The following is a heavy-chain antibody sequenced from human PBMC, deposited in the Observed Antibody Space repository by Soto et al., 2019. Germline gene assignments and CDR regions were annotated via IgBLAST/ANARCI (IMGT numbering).Heavy chain of an antibody. CDR1: GFTFSSYA. CDR2: ISYDGSNK. CDR3: ARDLGGAIDY. V-gene: IGHV3-30-3*01. Sequence: QVQLVESGGGVVQPGRSLRLSCAASGFTFSSYAMHWVRQAPGKGLEWVAVISYDGSNKYYADSVKGRFTISRDNSKNPLYLQMNGLRAEDTAVYYCARDLGGAIDYWGQGTLVTVSS. J-gene: IGHJ4*02. D-gene: IGHD3-16*01.